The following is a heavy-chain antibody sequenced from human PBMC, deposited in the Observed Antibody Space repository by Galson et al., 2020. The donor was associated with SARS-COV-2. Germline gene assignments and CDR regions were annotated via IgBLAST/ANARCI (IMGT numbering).Heavy chain of an antibody. D-gene: IGHD2-2*01. J-gene: IGHJ3*02. CDR1: GYTFTGYY. CDR3: ARSCSSTSCYAWNDAFDI. CDR2: INPNSGGT. V-gene: IGHV1-2*02. Sequence: ASVKVSCKASGYTFTGYYMHWVRQAPGQGLEWMGWINPNSGGTNYAQKFQGRVTMTRDTSISTAYMELSRLRSDDTAVYYCARSCSSTSCYAWNDAFDIWGQGTMVTVSS.